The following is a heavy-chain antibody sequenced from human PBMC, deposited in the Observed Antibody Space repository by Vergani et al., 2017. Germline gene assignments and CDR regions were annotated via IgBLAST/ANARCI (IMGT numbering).Heavy chain of an antibody. D-gene: IGHD1-1*01. J-gene: IGHJ4*02. CDR3: ARHTTYSDS. CDR2: IYPADSDT. CDR1: EYSFGNYW. Sequence: EVELVQSGPEMRKPGESLKILCKGSEYSFGNYWIGWVRQMPGKGLEWMGSIYPADSDTRYSPSLQGQVTISADKSISTAFLQWDSLKASDTALYYCARHTTYSDSWGQGTLVTVSS. V-gene: IGHV5-51*01.